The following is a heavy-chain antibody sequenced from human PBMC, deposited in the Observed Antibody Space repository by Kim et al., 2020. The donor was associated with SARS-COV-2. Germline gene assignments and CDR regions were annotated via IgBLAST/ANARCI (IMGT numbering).Heavy chain of an antibody. Sequence: ASVKVSCKVSGYTLTELSIHWVRQAPGKGLEWMGGFDPEDGETIYAQKLQGRVTMTEDTSTDTAYMELSSLRSEDTAVYYCATPRPRSGYYSDAFDIWGQGTMVTVSS. V-gene: IGHV1-24*01. J-gene: IGHJ3*02. CDR3: ATPRPRSGYYSDAFDI. CDR1: GYTLTELS. D-gene: IGHD3-22*01. CDR2: FDPEDGET.